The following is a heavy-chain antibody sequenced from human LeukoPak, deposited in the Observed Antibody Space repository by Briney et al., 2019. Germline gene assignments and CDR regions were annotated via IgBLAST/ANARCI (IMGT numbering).Heavy chain of an antibody. CDR2: VIPILGIA. Sequence: SVKASCKASGGTFSSYAISWVRQAPGQGLEWMGRVIPILGIANYAQKFQGRVTITADKSTSTAYMELSSLRSEDTAVYYCARGKVVPAAISSRYYYYYGMDVWGQGTTVTVSS. V-gene: IGHV1-69*04. CDR1: GGTFSSYA. D-gene: IGHD2-2*01. J-gene: IGHJ6*02. CDR3: ARGKVVPAAISSRYYYYYGMDV.